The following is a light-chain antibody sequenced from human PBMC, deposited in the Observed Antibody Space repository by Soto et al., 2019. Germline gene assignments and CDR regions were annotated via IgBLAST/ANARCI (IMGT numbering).Light chain of an antibody. CDR3: SSYTSSSTLEV. CDR2: DVS. Sequence: QSALTQPASGSGSPGQSITISCTGTSSDVGGYNYVSWYQQHPGKAPKLMIYDVSNRPSGVSNRFSGSKSGNTASLTISGLQAEDEADYYCSSYTSSSTLEVFGGGTKLTVL. J-gene: IGLJ2*01. CDR1: SSDVGGYNY. V-gene: IGLV2-14*01.